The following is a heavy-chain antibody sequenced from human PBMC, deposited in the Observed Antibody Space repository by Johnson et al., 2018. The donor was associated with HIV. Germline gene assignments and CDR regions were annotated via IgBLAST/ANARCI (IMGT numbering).Heavy chain of an antibody. Sequence: VQLVESGGGLVQPGGSLRLSCAASGFTFSSYGMSWVRQAPGKGLEWVSGITGTGGDTYYADSVKGRFTISRDNSKSTLFLQMNSLRAEDTAVYYCARCSLAYCGGDCYFDAFDIWGQGTMVTVSS. CDR3: ARCSLAYCGGDCYFDAFDI. J-gene: IGHJ3*02. V-gene: IGHV3-23*04. CDR1: GFTFSSYG. D-gene: IGHD2-21*02. CDR2: ITGTGGDT.